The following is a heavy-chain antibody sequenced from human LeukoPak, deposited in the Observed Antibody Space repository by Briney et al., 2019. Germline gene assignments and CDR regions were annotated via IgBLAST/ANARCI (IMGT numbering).Heavy chain of an antibody. CDR2: IYYSGST. J-gene: IGHJ2*01. D-gene: IGHD4-17*01. CDR1: GGSISSYY. CDR3: ARGVYGDYYPWYFDL. V-gene: IGHV4-59*08. Sequence: PSETLSLTCTVSGGSISSYYWSWIRQPPGKGLEWIGYIYYSGSTNYNPSLKSRVTISVDTSKNQFSLKLSSVTAADTAVYYCARGVYGDYYPWYFDLWGRGTLVTVSS.